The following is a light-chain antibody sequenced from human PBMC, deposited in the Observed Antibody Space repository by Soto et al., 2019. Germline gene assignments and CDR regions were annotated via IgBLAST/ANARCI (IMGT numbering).Light chain of an antibody. J-gene: IGKJ5*01. CDR3: QQYYRSSIT. CDR1: QSLNNY. V-gene: IGKV1-5*01. CDR2: DAS. Sequence: QMIQSAATLSASDEDRVTITCRASQSLNNYLAWYQQKPGKAPKLLIYDASTLERGVPSRFSGTGSGTEFTLTISSLQPDDFATYYCQQYYRSSITFGQGTRLEIK.